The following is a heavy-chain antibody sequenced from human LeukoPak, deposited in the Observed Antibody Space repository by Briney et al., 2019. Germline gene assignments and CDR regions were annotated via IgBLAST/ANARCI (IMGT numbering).Heavy chain of an antibody. CDR3: ARTYYDFWSGSRYWYFQL. J-gene: IGHJ2*01. CDR2: IYYSGST. D-gene: IGHD3-3*01. Sequence: SETLSLTCTISGGSISTHYWSWIRQPPGKGLEWIGYIYYSGSTNYNPSLKSRVTISVDTSKNQFSLKLSSVTAADTAVYYCARTYYDFWSGSRYWYFQLWGRGTLVTVSS. CDR1: GGSISTHY. V-gene: IGHV4-59*08.